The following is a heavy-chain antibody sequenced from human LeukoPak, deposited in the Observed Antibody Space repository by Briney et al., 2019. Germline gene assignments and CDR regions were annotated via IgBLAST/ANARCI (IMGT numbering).Heavy chain of an antibody. D-gene: IGHD3-22*01. Sequence: PGGSLRLSCAASGFTFSSYAMSWVRQAPGKGLEWVSAISASGGSTYYADSVKGRFTISRDNSKNTLYLQMNSLRAEDTAVYYCAKGDYYDPKFDYWGQGTLVTVSS. V-gene: IGHV3-23*01. CDR3: AKGDYYDPKFDY. J-gene: IGHJ4*02. CDR1: GFTFSSYA. CDR2: ISASGGST.